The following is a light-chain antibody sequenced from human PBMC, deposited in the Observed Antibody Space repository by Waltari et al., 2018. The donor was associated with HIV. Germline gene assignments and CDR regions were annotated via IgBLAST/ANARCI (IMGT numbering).Light chain of an antibody. CDR3: QKYNSPPLT. Sequence: DIQMTQFPSSLSASVGDRVTITCRASQGISTYLSWYQQKPGKVPKLLIYGASTLQSGVPSRFSGSGSGSDFTLTISSLQPEDVATYYCQKYNSPPLTFGGGTKVEIK. V-gene: IGKV1-27*01. J-gene: IGKJ4*01. CDR2: GAS. CDR1: QGISTY.